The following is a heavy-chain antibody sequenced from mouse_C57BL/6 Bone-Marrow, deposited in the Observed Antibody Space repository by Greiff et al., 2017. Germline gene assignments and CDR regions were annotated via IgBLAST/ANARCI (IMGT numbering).Heavy chain of an antibody. D-gene: IGHD1-1*01. Sequence: VPLPPSVAELVRPGASVKLSCTASGFNIKDDYMHWVKQRPEQGLEWIGWIDPENGDTEYASKFQGKATITADTSSNTAYLQLSSLTSEDTAVYYCNHYYGSSYGAYWGQGTLVTVSA. V-gene: IGHV14-4*01. CDR1: GFNIKDDY. J-gene: IGHJ3*01. CDR2: IDPENGDT. CDR3: NHYYGSSYGAY.